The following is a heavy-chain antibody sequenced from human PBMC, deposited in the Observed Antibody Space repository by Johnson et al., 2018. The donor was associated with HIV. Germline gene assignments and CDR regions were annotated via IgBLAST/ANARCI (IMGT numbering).Heavy chain of an antibody. CDR3: ASGYFDWLLISAVAFDI. V-gene: IGHV3-30*02. D-gene: IGHD3-9*01. J-gene: IGHJ3*02. CDR1: GFTFSSYG. CDR2: IRYDGSNK. Sequence: QVQLVESGGGVVQPGGSLRLSCAASGFTFSSYGMHWVRQAPGKGLEWVAFIRYDGSNKYYADSVQGRFTISRDNSKNTLYLQMNSLRAEDTAVYYCASGYFDWLLISAVAFDIWGQGTMVTVSS.